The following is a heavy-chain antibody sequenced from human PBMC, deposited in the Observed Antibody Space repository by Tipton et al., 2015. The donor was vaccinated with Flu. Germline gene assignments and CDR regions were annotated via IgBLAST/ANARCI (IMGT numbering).Heavy chain of an antibody. CDR1: EFTVSGNY. J-gene: IGHJ6*02. CDR2: TYTGDRT. Sequence: GSLRLSCEASEFTVSGNYMSWVRQGPGRGLEWVSVTYTGDRTYYADSVKGRFTLLRDTSNNTVYLQMNSLRAEDTGVYYCARWLQDNSYGLDVWGQGTTVTVSS. D-gene: IGHD5-24*01. V-gene: IGHV3-66*02. CDR3: ARWLQDNSYGLDV.